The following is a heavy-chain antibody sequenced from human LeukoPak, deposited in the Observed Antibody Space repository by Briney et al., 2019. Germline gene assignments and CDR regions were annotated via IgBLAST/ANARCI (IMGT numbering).Heavy chain of an antibody. CDR3: ARESPSYGGNVFDY. CDR1: GFTFSSYE. CDR2: ISSSGTTA. Sequence: GGSLRLSCAASGFTFSSYEMNWVRQAPGKGLEWVSYISSSGTTAYYADSVKGRFTISRDNAKNSLYLQMNSLRAEDTAVYYCARESPSYGGNVFDYWGQGTLVTVSS. V-gene: IGHV3-48*03. J-gene: IGHJ4*02. D-gene: IGHD4-23*01.